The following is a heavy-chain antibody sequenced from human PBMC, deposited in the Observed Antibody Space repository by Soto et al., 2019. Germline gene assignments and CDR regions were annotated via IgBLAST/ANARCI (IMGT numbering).Heavy chain of an antibody. D-gene: IGHD4-17*01. CDR3: ARLTYGGYYFDY. CDR2: IDPSDSYI. Sequence: GEALKISCKGSGYSFTSYWIGWVRQMPGKGLEWMGRIDPSDSYINYNPSFQGHVTISADKSISTAYLQWNSLKASDTAMSYCARLTYGGYYFDYWGQGALVTVSS. V-gene: IGHV5-10-1*01. J-gene: IGHJ4*02. CDR1: GYSFTSYW.